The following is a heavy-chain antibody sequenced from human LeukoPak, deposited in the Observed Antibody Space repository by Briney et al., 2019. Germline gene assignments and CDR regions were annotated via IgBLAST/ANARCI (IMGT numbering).Heavy chain of an antibody. CDR3: ARDLRDKYTDYYDSSGYYWFDP. V-gene: IGHV4-39*07. D-gene: IGHD3-22*01. Sequence: SETLSLTCTVSGGSISSSSYYWGWIRQPPGKGLEWIGSIYYSGSTYYNPSLKSRVTISVDTSKNQFSLKLSSVTAADTAVYYCARDLRDKYTDYYDSSGYYWFDPWGQGTLVTVSS. J-gene: IGHJ5*02. CDR2: IYYSGST. CDR1: GGSISSSSYY.